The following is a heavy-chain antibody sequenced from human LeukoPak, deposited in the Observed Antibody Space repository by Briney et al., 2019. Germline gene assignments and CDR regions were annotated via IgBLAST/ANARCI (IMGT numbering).Heavy chain of an antibody. CDR1: GGSFSGYY. V-gene: IGHV4-34*01. CDR2: INHSGST. J-gene: IGHJ4*02. CDR3: ARRFSSGWYQNFDY. Sequence: SETLSLTRAVYGGSFSGYYWSWIRQPPGKGLEWIGEINHSGSTNYNPSLKSRVTISVDTSKNQFSLKLSSVTAADTAVYYCARRFSSGWYQNFDYWGQGTLVTVSS. D-gene: IGHD6-19*01.